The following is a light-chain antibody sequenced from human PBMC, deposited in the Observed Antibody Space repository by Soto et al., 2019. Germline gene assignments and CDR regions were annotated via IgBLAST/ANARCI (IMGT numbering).Light chain of an antibody. CDR1: QSISSY. V-gene: IGKV1-39*01. CDR3: QQSYSTLT. CDR2: AAS. Sequence: DSQRTESRNSVDAGGGRRVKKTCRASQSISSYLNWYQQKPGKAPKLLIYAASSLQSGVPSRFCGSRSGTDFTVTISSLQPEDFATYYGQQSYSTLTFGGGTKVDIK. J-gene: IGKJ4*01.